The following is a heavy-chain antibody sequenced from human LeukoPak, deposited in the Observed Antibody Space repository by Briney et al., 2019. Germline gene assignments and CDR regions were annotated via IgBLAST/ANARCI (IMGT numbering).Heavy chain of an antibody. V-gene: IGHV3-21*01. CDR1: GFTFSSYS. J-gene: IGHJ3*02. D-gene: IGHD2-21*02. CDR2: ISSSSSYI. CDR3: ARDPYCGGDCYPDAFDI. Sequence: GGSLRLSCAASGFTFSSYSMNWVRQAPRKGLEWVSSISSSSSYIYYADSVKGRFTISRDNAKNSLYLQMNSLRAEDTAVYYCARDPYCGGDCYPDAFDIWGQGTMVTVSS.